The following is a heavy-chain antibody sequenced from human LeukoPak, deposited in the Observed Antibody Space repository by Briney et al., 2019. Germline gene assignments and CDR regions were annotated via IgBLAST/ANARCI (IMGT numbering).Heavy chain of an antibody. CDR2: ISGSGGST. Sequence: GGSLRLSCAASEFTFDGYTMNWVRQAPGKGLEWVSAISGSGGSTYYADSVKGRFTISRDNSKNTLYLQMNSLRAEDTAVYYCAKGDDFWSGPGLNWFDPWGQGTLVTVSS. V-gene: IGHV3-23*01. D-gene: IGHD3-3*01. CDR3: AKGDDFWSGPGLNWFDP. CDR1: EFTFDGYT. J-gene: IGHJ5*02.